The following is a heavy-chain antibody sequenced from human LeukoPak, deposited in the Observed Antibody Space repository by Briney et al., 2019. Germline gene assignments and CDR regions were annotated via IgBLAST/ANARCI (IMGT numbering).Heavy chain of an antibody. D-gene: IGHD3-3*01. V-gene: IGHV3-23*01. J-gene: IGHJ6*02. CDR1: GFTFSSYA. CDR2: ISGSGGST. Sequence: TGGSLRLSCAASGFTFSSYAMSWVRQAPGKGLEWVSAISGSGGSTYYADSVKGRFTISRDNSKNTLYLQMNSLRAEDTAVYYCAKASSPYTYYDFWSGHPQPYGMDVWGQGTTVTVSS. CDR3: AKASSPYTYYDFWSGHPQPYGMDV.